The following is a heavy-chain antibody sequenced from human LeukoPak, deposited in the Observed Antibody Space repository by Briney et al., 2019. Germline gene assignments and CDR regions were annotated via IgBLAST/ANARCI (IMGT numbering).Heavy chain of an antibody. V-gene: IGHV1-3*01. CDR3: ARDFHRARVDCFDP. Sequence: ASVKASCKASGYTFTSYAMHWVRQAPGQRLEWMGWINAGNGNTKYSQKFQGRVTITRDTSASTAYMELSSLRSEDTAVYYCARDFHRARVDCFDPWGQGTLVTVSS. D-gene: IGHD2-15*01. CDR1: GYTFTSYA. J-gene: IGHJ5*02. CDR2: INAGNGNT.